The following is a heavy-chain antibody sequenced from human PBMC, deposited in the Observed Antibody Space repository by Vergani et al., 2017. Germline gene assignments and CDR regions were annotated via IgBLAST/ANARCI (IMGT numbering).Heavy chain of an antibody. V-gene: IGHV1-69*12. CDR3: AGDQSGRYWGAKNWFDS. CDR2: IIPIFGSA. D-gene: IGHD1-26*01. J-gene: IGHJ5*01. Sequence: QVQLVQSGAEVKKPGSSVKVSCKASGGTFSSYAISWVRQAPGQGLEWMGGIIPIFGSANYAQTFQGRVTITADESTSTAYMELSSLRSEDTAVYYCAGDQSGRYWGAKNWFDSWGQGTLVTVSS. CDR1: GGTFSSYA.